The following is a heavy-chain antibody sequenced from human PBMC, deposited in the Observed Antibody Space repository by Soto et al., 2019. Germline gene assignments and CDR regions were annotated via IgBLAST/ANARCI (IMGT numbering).Heavy chain of an antibody. Sequence: GGSLRLSCAASGFTVSSNYMSWVRQAPGKGLEWVSVIYSGGSTYYADSVKGRFTISRDNSKNTLYLQMNSLRAEDTAVYYCARVTQAAAGPRGAFDIWGQGTMVTVSS. CDR3: ARVTQAAAGPRGAFDI. D-gene: IGHD6-13*01. V-gene: IGHV3-53*01. CDR1: GFTVSSNY. CDR2: IYSGGST. J-gene: IGHJ3*02.